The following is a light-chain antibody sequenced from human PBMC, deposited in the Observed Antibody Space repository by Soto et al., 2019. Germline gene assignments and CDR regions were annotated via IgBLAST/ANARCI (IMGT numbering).Light chain of an antibody. J-gene: IGLJ3*02. V-gene: IGLV1-47*01. CDR1: SSNIGINY. CDR3: AAWDDSLSSPV. Sequence: QSVLTQPPSASGTPGQRVTISCSGSSSNIGINYVYWYQQLPGTAPKLLIYRNNQRPSGVPDRFSGSKSGTSASLGISGLRSEDEADYYCAAWDDSLSSPVFGGGTKLTVL. CDR2: RNN.